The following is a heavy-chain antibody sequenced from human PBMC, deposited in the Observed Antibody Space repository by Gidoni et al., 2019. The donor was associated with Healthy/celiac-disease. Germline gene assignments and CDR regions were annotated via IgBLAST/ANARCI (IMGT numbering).Heavy chain of an antibody. CDR2: ISGSGGST. Sequence: EVQLLESGGGLVHPGGSLRLSRPASGVTFSSYSMSWVRQAPGTGLEWVSAISGSGGSTYYADYVKGRFTISRDNSKNTLYLQMNSLRAEDTAVYYCAKDRAGGRSGDPWYFDLWGRGTLVTVSS. D-gene: IGHD2-15*01. V-gene: IGHV3-23*01. CDR3: AKDRAGGRSGDPWYFDL. J-gene: IGHJ2*01. CDR1: GVTFSSYS.